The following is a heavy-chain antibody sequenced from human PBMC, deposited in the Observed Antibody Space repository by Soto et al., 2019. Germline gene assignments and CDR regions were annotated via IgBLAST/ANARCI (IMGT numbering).Heavy chain of an antibody. CDR2: IIPIFGTA. CDR3: ARERGLWYSSSSHDDFDI. Sequence: GASVKVSCKASGGTFSSYAISWVRQAPGQGLEWMGGIIPIFGTANYAQKFQGRVTITADESTSTAYMELSSLRSEDTAVYYCARERGLWYSSSSHDDFDIWGQGTMVTVSS. V-gene: IGHV1-69*13. CDR1: GGTFSSYA. D-gene: IGHD6-6*01. J-gene: IGHJ3*02.